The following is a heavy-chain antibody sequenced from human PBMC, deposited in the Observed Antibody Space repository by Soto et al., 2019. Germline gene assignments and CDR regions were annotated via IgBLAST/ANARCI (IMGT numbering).Heavy chain of an antibody. J-gene: IGHJ6*04. CDR2: IIPILGIA. Sequence: QVQLVQSGAEVKKPGSSVKVSCKASGGTFSSYTIRWVRQAPGQGLEWMGRIIPILGIANYAQKFQGRVTITADKCTSTAYLELSRMRCDETAVYYGARGPPVVSPPDVWGEGTTVTVSS. CDR3: ARGPPVVSPPDV. D-gene: IGHD2-15*01. CDR1: GGTFSSYT. V-gene: IGHV1-69*02.